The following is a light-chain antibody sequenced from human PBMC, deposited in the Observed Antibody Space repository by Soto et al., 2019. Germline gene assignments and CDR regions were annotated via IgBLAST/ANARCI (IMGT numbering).Light chain of an antibody. V-gene: IGKV3-20*01. CDR1: SSVSSRD. Sequence: TVLTQSPDTLSLSPGGRATLSCRASSSVSSRDLAWYQQKPGQGPRLLMYGASNRATGIPDRFGGSGSGTEFTLTISRLEPEDSAVYYCQQFGTSPLTVGGGTKV. CDR2: GAS. J-gene: IGKJ4*01. CDR3: QQFGTSPLT.